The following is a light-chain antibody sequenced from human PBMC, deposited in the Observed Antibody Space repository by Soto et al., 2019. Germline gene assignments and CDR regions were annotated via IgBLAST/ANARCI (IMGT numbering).Light chain of an antibody. CDR3: QSYDSSLSGVA. CDR2: GNS. V-gene: IGLV1-40*01. CDR1: SSNIGAGYD. J-gene: IGLJ2*01. Sequence: QSVLTQPPSVSGAPGQRVTISCTGSSSNIGAGYDVHWYQQLPGTAPKLLIYGNSNRPSGVPDRFSGSKSGTSASLAITGLQAGDEADYYCQSYDSSLSGVAFGGGTKLTVL.